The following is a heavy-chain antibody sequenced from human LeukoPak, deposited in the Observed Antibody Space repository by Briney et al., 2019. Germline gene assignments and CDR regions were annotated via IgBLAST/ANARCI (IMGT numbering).Heavy chain of an antibody. D-gene: IGHD3-22*01. CDR2: ISSSGSTI. Sequence: GGSLRLSCAASGFTFSDYYMSWIRQAPGKGLEWVSYISSSGSTIYYADSVKGRFTISRDNAKNSLYLQMNSLRAEDTAVYYCARETYYYDSSGYYSRDYYYYYGMDVWGQGTTVTVSS. CDR3: ARETYYYDSSGYYSRDYYYYYGMDV. V-gene: IGHV3-11*01. CDR1: GFTFSDYY. J-gene: IGHJ6*02.